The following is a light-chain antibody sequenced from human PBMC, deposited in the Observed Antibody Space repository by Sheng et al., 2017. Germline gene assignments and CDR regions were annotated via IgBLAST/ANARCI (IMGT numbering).Light chain of an antibody. CDR3: QQYGSSPLT. CDR2: GAS. V-gene: IGKV3-20*01. CDR1: QAMSSSY. Sequence: EIALTQSPGTLSLSPGERATLSCRASQAMSSSYLAWYQQKPGQAPRLLIYGASSRATGVPDRFSGSGSGTDFTLTISRLEPEDFAVYYCQQYGSSPLTFGGGTKVEI. J-gene: IGKJ4*01.